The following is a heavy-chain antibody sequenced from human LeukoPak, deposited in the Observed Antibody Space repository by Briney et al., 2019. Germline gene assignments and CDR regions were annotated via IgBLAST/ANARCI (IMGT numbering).Heavy chain of an antibody. D-gene: IGHD2-2*02. J-gene: IGHJ3*02. V-gene: IGHV1-46*01. Sequence: ASVKVSCKASGYTFTSYYMHWVRQAPGQGLEWMGIINPSGGSTGYAQKFQGRVTMTRDTSTSTVYMELSSLRSEDTAVYYCARSIPLYCSSTSCYTGAFDIWGQGTMVTVSS. CDR2: INPSGGST. CDR3: ARSIPLYCSSTSCYTGAFDI. CDR1: GYTFTSYY.